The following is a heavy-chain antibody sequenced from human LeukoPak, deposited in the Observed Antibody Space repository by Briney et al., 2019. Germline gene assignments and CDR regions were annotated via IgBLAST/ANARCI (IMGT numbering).Heavy chain of an antibody. CDR2: INHSGST. D-gene: IGHD2-2*01. J-gene: IGHJ5*02. CDR1: GGSFSGYY. Sequence: SETLSLTCAVYGGSFSGYYWSWIRQPPGKGLEWIGEINHSGSTNYNPSLKSRVTISVDTSKNQFSLKLSSVTAADTAVYYCARASLIQRWFDPWGQGTLVTVSS. V-gene: IGHV4-34*01. CDR3: ARASLIQRWFDP.